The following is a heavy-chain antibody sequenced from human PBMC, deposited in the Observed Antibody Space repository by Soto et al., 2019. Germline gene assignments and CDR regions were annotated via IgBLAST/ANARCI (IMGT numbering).Heavy chain of an antibody. Sequence: SETLSLICSVSTGSMRTYYWTWIRQSPGKGLEWIGQISHTGRTKYNPSLESRVTISVDTSRKQVSLKLTSVTAADTALYYCARDDTTGLFDFWGQGTLVTVSS. CDR3: ARDDTTGLFDF. CDR2: ISHTGRT. D-gene: IGHD4-17*01. CDR1: TGSMRTYY. J-gene: IGHJ4*02. V-gene: IGHV4-59*01.